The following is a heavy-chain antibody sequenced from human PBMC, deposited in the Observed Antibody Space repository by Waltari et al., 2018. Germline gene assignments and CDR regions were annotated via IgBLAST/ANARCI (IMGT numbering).Heavy chain of an antibody. V-gene: IGHV3-66*02. CDR3: ARARDEETAMVYFDR. CDR1: GFTVSSNH. CDR2: IYDAGST. Sequence: EVQLVESGGGLVHPGGSLRLSCAASGFTVSSNHMSWVRQAPGKGRGWVALIYDAGSTYDPDSVRGRFTIPRDNSKNTVHLQMNSLRVEDTAIYYCARARDEETAMVYFDRWGQGTLVSVSS. D-gene: IGHD5-18*01. J-gene: IGHJ4*02.